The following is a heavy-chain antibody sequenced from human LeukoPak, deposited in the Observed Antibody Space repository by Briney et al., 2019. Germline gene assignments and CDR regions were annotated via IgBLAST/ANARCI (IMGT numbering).Heavy chain of an antibody. CDR2: ISYIGST. J-gene: IGHJ6*03. Sequence: XTXSGGSISNYYXSWIRQPPGKGLEWIGYISYIGSTNYSPSLKSRVTISEDTSKNQFSLKLSSVTAADTAVYYCAGSYYYYMDVWGKGTTVTVSS. CDR3: AGSYYYYMDV. CDR1: GGSISNYY. V-gene: IGHV4-59*01.